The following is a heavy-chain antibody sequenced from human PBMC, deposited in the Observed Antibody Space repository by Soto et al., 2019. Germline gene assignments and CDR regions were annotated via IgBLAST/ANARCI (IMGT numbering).Heavy chain of an antibody. D-gene: IGHD6-13*01. J-gene: IGHJ5*02. V-gene: IGHV2-26*01. Sequence: QVTLKESGPVLVKPTEPLTLTCTVSGFSLSNARMGVSWIRQPPGKALEWLAHIFSHDEKSYSTSLKSRLTISKDTSKSQVVLTKTNMDPVDTATYYCARMNPGIAAAGFDPWGQGTLVTVSS. CDR3: ARMNPGIAAAGFDP. CDR1: GFSLSNARMG. CDR2: IFSHDEK.